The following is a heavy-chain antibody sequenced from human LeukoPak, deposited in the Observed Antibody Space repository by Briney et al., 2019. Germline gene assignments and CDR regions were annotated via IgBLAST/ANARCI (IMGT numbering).Heavy chain of an antibody. V-gene: IGHV4-34*01. J-gene: IGHJ5*02. CDR1: GGSFSGYY. CDR2: INNSGST. CDR3: ARHRCSGGSCYPMNWFDP. Sequence: SETLSLTCAVYGGSFSGYYWGWIRQPPGKGLEWIGEINNSGSTNYNPSLKSRVTISVDTSKNQFSLKLSSVTAADTAVYYCARHRCSGGSCYPMNWFDPWGQGTLVTVSS. D-gene: IGHD2-15*01.